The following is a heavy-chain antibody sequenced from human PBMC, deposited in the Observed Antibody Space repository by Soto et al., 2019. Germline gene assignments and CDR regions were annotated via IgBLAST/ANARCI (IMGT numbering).Heavy chain of an antibody. CDR3: ARDVSPAYYGSGRLLDY. CDR2: INHSGST. D-gene: IGHD3-10*01. J-gene: IGHJ4*02. V-gene: IGHV4-34*01. CDR1: GGSFSGYY. Sequence: PSETLSLTCAVYGGSFSGYYWSWIRQPPGKGLEWIGEINHSGSTNYNPSLKSQVTISVDTSKNQFSLKLSSLTAADTAVYYCARDVSPAYYGSGRLLDYSGQGSLVIVSS.